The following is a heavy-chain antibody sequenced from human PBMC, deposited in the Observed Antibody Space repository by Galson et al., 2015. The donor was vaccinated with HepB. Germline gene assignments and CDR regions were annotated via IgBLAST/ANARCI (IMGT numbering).Heavy chain of an antibody. CDR1: GFTFSSYS. CDR3: ARDCSSTSCYAFDI. D-gene: IGHD2-2*01. CDR2: ISSSSSYI. J-gene: IGHJ3*02. V-gene: IGHV3-21*01. Sequence: SLRLSCAASGFTFSSYSMNWVRQAPGKGLEWVSSISSSSSYIYYADSVKGRFTISRDNAKNSLYLQMNSLRAEDTAVYYCARDCSSTSCYAFDIWGQGTMVTVSS.